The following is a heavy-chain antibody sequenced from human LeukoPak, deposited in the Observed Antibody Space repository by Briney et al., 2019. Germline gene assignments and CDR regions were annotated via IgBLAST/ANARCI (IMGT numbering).Heavy chain of an antibody. Sequence: GGSLRLSCAASGFTFSSYAMSWVRQAPGKGLEWVSAISGSGGSTYYADSVEGRFTISRDNSKNTLYLQMNSLRAEDTAVYYCAVRWYYDFWSGYRLPYYFDYWGQGTLVTVSS. CDR3: AVRWYYDFWSGYRLPYYFDY. D-gene: IGHD3-3*01. CDR2: ISGSGGST. J-gene: IGHJ4*02. CDR1: GFTFSSYA. V-gene: IGHV3-23*01.